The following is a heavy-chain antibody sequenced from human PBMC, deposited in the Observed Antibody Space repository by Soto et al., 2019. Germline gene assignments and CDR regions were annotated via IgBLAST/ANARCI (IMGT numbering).Heavy chain of an antibody. CDR2: ISYDGSNK. D-gene: IGHD5-12*01. CDR1: GFTFSSYA. V-gene: IGHV3-30-3*01. J-gene: IGHJ4*02. Sequence: GGSLRLSCAASGFTFSSYAMHWVRQAPGKGLEWVAVISYDGSNKYYADSVKGRFTISRDNSKNTLYLQMNSLRAEDTAVYYCARVVATSDYYFDYWGQGTLVTVSS. CDR3: ARVVATSDYYFDY.